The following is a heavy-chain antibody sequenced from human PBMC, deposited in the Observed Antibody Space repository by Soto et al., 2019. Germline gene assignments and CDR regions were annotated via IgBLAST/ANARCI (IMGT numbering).Heavy chain of an antibody. CDR2: ISYDGSNK. D-gene: IGHD3-16*01. CDR1: GFTFSSYG. CDR3: AKDLRLRLGEYYFDY. V-gene: IGHV3-30*18. J-gene: IGHJ4*02. Sequence: QVQLVESGGGVVQPERSLRLSCAASGFTFSSYGMHWVRQAPGKGLEWVAVISYDGSNKYYADSVKGRFTISRDNSKNTLYLLMNSLRAEDTAVYYCAKDLRLRLGEYYFDYWGQGTLVTVSS.